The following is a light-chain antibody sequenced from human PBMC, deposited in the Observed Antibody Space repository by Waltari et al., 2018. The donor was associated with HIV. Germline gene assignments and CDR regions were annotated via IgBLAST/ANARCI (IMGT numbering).Light chain of an antibody. CDR1: SSAVGGSNY. Sequence: QSALTQPASVSGSPGQSITIPCTGTSSAVGGSNYVSWYQQHPGKAPKLMIYEVSNRPSGVSNRFSGSKSGNTASLTISGLQAEDEADYYCSSYTSSSTWVFGGGTKLTVL. CDR2: EVS. CDR3: SSYTSSSTWV. V-gene: IGLV2-14*01. J-gene: IGLJ3*02.